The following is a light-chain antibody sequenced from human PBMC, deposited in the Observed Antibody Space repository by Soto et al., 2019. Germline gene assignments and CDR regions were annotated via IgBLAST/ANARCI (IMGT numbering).Light chain of an antibody. CDR3: QQRSNWPPGVYT. V-gene: IGKV3-11*01. J-gene: IGKJ2*01. CDR1: QSVSSY. CDR2: DAS. Sequence: EIVLTQSPATLSLSPGERATLSCRASQSVSSYLAWYQQKPGQAPRLLIYDASNRATGIPARFSGSGSGTDLTLTISSLEPEDFAVYYCQQRSNWPPGVYTFGQGTKLEIK.